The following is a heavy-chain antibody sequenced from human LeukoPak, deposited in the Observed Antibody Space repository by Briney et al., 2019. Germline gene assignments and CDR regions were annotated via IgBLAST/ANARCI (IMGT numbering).Heavy chain of an antibody. CDR1: GGSISSYY. D-gene: IGHD3-22*01. CDR3: ARARGGSRSSGYPFDY. J-gene: IGHJ4*02. V-gene: IGHV4-59*06. CDR2: IYYSGST. Sequence: PSETLSLTCIVSGGSISSYYWRWIRQPPGKVLEWVGYIYYSGSTYYNPSLKSRVTISVDTSKNQSSLKLSSVTAADTAVYYCARARGGSRSSGYPFDYWGQGTLVTVSS.